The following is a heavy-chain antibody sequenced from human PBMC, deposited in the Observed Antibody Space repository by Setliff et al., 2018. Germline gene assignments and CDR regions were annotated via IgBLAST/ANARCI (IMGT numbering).Heavy chain of an antibody. CDR2: ISRSSTYI. Sequence: GGSLRLSCAASGFTFSSDPMNWVRQAPGKGLEWVSSISRSSTYIYYADSMKGRSTISRDNAKNSLYLQMNSLRAEDTAVYYCASAGHSGSWFPFDAFHIWGQGTMVTVSS. J-gene: IGHJ3*02. V-gene: IGHV3-21*01. CDR1: GFTFSSDP. CDR3: ASAGHSGSWFPFDAFHI. D-gene: IGHD6-13*01.